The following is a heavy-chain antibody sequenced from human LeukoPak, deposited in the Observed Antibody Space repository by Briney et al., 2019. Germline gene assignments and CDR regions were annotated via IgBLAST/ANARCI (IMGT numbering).Heavy chain of an antibody. D-gene: IGHD2-21*02. CDR1: GFTFSSYA. J-gene: IGHJ4*02. V-gene: IGHV3-23*01. Sequence: PGGSLRLSCAASGFTFSSYAMSWVRQAPGKGLEWVSAISGSGGSTYYADSVKGRFTISRDNSKNTLYLQMNSLRAEDTAVYYCATGLGLVVVTAISYWGQGTLVTVSS. CDR2: ISGSGGST. CDR3: ATGLGLVVVTAISY.